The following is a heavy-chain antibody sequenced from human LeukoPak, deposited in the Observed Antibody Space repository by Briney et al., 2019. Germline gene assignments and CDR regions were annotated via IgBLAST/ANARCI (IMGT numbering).Heavy chain of an antibody. CDR1: GYTFTGYY. Sequence: GASVKVSCKASGYTFTGYYMHWVRQAPGQGLEWMGWINPNSGGTNYAQKFQGRVTMTRDTSISTAYMELSRLRSDDTAVYYCAREGGRNLGEYWFDPWGQGTLVTVSS. CDR3: AREGGRNLGEYWFDP. CDR2: INPNSGGT. V-gene: IGHV1-2*02. J-gene: IGHJ5*02. D-gene: IGHD3-16*01.